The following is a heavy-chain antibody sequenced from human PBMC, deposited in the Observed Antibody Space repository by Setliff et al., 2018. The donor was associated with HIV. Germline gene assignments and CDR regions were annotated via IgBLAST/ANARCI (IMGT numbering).Heavy chain of an antibody. V-gene: IGHV1-69-2*01. D-gene: IGHD1-26*01. Sequence: SCTASGYTFTNYFMHWVRQAPGEGLEWVGRVDPEDGETRYAMKFQGSVTISADTSTDTTYLSLTSLRSQDTAVYYCATVRIVGATGFDYWGQGTVVTVSS. CDR1: GYTFTNYF. CDR3: ATVRIVGATGFDY. J-gene: IGHJ4*02. CDR2: VDPEDGET.